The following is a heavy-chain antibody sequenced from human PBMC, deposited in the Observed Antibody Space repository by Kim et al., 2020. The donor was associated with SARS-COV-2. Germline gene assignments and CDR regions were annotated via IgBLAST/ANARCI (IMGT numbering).Heavy chain of an antibody. CDR1: GFTFSSYA. CDR3: ARAYYDSSGYYLFDAFDI. CDR2: ISYDGSNK. J-gene: IGHJ3*02. Sequence: GGSLRLSCAASGFTFSSYAMHWVRQAPGKGLEWVAVISYDGSNKYYADSVKGRFTISRDNSKNTLYLQMNSLRAEDTAVYYCARAYYDSSGYYLFDAFDIWGQGTMVTVSS. V-gene: IGHV3-30-3*01. D-gene: IGHD3-22*01.